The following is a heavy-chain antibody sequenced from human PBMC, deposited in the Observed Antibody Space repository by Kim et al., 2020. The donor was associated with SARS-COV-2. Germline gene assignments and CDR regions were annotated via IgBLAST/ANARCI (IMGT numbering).Heavy chain of an antibody. J-gene: IGHJ6*02. CDR2: IYPRDSDA. Sequence: GASLKISCQGSGYSFTSYWIGWVRHMPGKGLAWMGIIYPRDSDARYSPSFRGQVTMSVDKSINTAYLEWSSLKASDTATYYCARLGEGRFSQWFSPAYPYYAMDVWGQGTTVTVSS. CDR1: GYSFTSYW. V-gene: IGHV5-51*01. CDR3: ARLGEGRFSQWFSPAYPYYAMDV. D-gene: IGHD3-3*01.